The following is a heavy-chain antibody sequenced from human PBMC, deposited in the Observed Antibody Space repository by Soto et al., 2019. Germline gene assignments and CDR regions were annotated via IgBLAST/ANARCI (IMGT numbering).Heavy chain of an antibody. Sequence: QVQLQQWGAGLLKPSETLSLTCAVFGGSVNSGNYYWSWIRQPPGKGLEWIGEMSHSGGTHFYPSRERRVTISVDTSKNQFSLKMSSVTAADTALYYCARVERGTATTVVDAFDIWGPGTMVTVSS. CDR1: GGSVNSGNYY. CDR3: ARVERGTATTVVDAFDI. CDR2: MSHSGGT. D-gene: IGHD1-1*01. J-gene: IGHJ3*02. V-gene: IGHV4-34*01.